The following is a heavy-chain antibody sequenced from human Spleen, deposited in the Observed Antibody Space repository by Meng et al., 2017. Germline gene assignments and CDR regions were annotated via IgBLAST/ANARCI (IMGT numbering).Heavy chain of an antibody. D-gene: IGHD3-22*01. CDR1: GFTFSSYA. Sequence: GGSLRLSCAASGFTFSSYAMHWVRQAPGKGLEYVSAISSNGGSTYYANSVKGRFTISRDNSKNTLYLQMGSLRAEDVAVYYCARVRVSGYYSYFDYWGQGTLVTVSS. CDR3: ARVRVSGYYSYFDY. J-gene: IGHJ4*02. V-gene: IGHV3-64*01. CDR2: ISSNGGST.